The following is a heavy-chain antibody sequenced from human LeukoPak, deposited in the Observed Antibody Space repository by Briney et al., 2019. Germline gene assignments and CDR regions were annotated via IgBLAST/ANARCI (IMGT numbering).Heavy chain of an antibody. CDR1: GFTVSSNY. D-gene: IGHD3-10*01. V-gene: IGHV3-66*04. CDR3: ARLSLYYYGSGSFEYDAFDI. CDR2: IYSGGST. J-gene: IGHJ3*02. Sequence: GGSLRLSCAASGFTVSSNYMGWVRQAPGKGLEWVSVIYSGGSTYYADSVKGRFTISRDNSKNTLYLQMNSLRAEDTAVYYCARLSLYYYGSGSFEYDAFDIWGQGTMVTVSS.